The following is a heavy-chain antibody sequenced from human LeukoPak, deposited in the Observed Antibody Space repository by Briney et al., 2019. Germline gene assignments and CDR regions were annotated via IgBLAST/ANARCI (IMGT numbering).Heavy chain of an antibody. V-gene: IGHV3-33*01. CDR3: ARDGVVGSGSYLDY. D-gene: IGHD3-10*01. CDR1: GFTFSSYG. Sequence: SGGSLRLSCAASGFTFSSYGTHWVRQAPGKGLEWVAVIWYDGSNKYYGDSVKGRFTISRDNSKNMLYLQMNSLSAEDTAVYYCARDGVVGSGSYLDYWGQGTLVTVSS. CDR2: IWYDGSNK. J-gene: IGHJ4*02.